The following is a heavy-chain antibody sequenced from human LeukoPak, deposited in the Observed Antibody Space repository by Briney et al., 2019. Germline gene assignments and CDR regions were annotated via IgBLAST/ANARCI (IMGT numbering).Heavy chain of an antibody. CDR3: ARNVLLRLGELAYYFDY. CDR2: INHSGST. D-gene: IGHD3-10*01. V-gene: IGHV4-34*01. CDR1: GGSFSGYY. J-gene: IGHJ4*02. Sequence: SETLSLTCAVYGGSFSGYYWSWIRQPPGKGLEWIGEINHSGSTNYNPSLKSRVTISVDTSKNQFSLKLSSVTAADTAVYYCARNVLLRLGELAYYFDYWGQGTLVTVSS.